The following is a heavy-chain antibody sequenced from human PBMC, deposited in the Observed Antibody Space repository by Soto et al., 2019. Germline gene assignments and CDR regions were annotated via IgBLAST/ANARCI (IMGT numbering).Heavy chain of an antibody. V-gene: IGHV1-18*01. J-gene: IGHJ6*02. CDR2: ISGYNGDT. D-gene: IGHD2-15*01. CDR3: ARDSAYCSGGSCYPDARGGYYGMDV. Sequence: GASVKVSCKTSGYTFSRYGISWVRQAPGQGLEWMGWISGYNGDTNYAQKVQGRVTMTIDTSTYTAYMELSRLRSDDTAVYYCARDSAYCSGGSCYPDARGGYYGMDVWGQGTTVTVSS. CDR1: GYTFSRYG.